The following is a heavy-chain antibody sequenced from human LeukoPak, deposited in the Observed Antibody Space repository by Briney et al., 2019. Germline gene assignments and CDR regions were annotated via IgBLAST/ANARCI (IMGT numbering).Heavy chain of an antibody. D-gene: IGHD3-9*01. J-gene: IGHJ4*02. CDR1: GFTVSTNY. CDR3: AKGVYYDILTGSQGGVFDY. Sequence: QPGGSLRLSCVVSGFTVSTNYMSWVRQAPGKGLEWVAVISYDGSNKYYADSVKGRFTISRDNSKNTLYLQMNSLRAEDTAVYYCAKGVYYDILTGSQGGVFDYWGQGTLVTVSS. V-gene: IGHV3-30*18. CDR2: ISYDGSNK.